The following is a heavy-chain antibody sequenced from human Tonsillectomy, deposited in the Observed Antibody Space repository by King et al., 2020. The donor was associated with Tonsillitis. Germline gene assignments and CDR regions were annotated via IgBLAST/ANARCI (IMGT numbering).Heavy chain of an antibody. D-gene: IGHD6-19*01. Sequence: VQLVESGGGLVQPGGSLRLSCAASGCTFSNYAMRWVRQDPGKGLEWVSIISGSGSNTYYADSVKGRFTIIRDNSKKQQDLQMNSLRAEDTAVYYCAKGGEAVAVWFDPWGQGTLVTVSS. CDR2: ISGSGSNT. CDR1: GCTFSNYA. V-gene: IGHV3-23*04. J-gene: IGHJ5*02. CDR3: AKGGEAVAVWFDP.